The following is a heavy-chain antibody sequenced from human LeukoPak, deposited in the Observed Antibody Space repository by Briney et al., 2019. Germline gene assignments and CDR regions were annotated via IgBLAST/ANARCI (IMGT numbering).Heavy chain of an antibody. CDR3: ARDVGVRIAVAGPYYFDY. CDR1: VYTFTPYY. J-gene: IGHJ4*02. V-gene: IGHV1-2*02. CDR2: INPNSGGT. Sequence: GASVTVSCKPSVYTFTPYYMHWVRQAPGQGLEWMGWINPNSGGTNYAQKFQGRVTMTRDTSISTAYMELSRLRSDDTAVYYCARDVGVRIAVAGPYYFDYWGQGTLVTVSS. D-gene: IGHD6-19*01.